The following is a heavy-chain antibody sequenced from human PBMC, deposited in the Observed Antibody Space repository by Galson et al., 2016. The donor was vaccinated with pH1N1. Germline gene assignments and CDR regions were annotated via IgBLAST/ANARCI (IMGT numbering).Heavy chain of an antibody. CDR2: MNPNNDNT. CDR1: GYTFTDYD. V-gene: IGHV1-8*01. Sequence: QSGAEVKKPGESLKISCKASGYTFTDYDINRVRQGTGQGLEWMGWMNPNNDNTGYAQKFQGRVTMTRNTSISTAYMELSSLRSEDTAVYYCARGGYCSGGSCYDVFDYWGQGTLVTVS. J-gene: IGHJ4*02. D-gene: IGHD2-15*01. CDR3: ARGGYCSGGSCYDVFDY.